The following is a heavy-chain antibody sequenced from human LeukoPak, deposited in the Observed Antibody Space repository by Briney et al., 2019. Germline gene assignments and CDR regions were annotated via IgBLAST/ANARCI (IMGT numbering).Heavy chain of an antibody. CDR2: ISGSGGST. Sequence: PGGSLRLSCAASGFTFSSYGMHWVRQAPGKGLEWVSAISGSGGSTYYADSVKGRFTISRDNSKNTLYLQMNSLRAEDTAVYYCAKDKGGGYAFDYWGQGTLVTVSS. V-gene: IGHV3-23*01. CDR3: AKDKGGGYAFDY. CDR1: GFTFSSYG. J-gene: IGHJ4*02. D-gene: IGHD5-12*01.